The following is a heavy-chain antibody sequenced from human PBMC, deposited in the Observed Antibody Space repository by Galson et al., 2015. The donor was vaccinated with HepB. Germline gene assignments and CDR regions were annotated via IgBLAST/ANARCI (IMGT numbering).Heavy chain of an antibody. V-gene: IGHV3-33*01. D-gene: IGHD2-21*01. Sequence: SLRLSCATSGFTFRNFGMHWVRQAPGKGLEWVAVVWFDGSETYYGQSVKGRFTISRDNSKNTLYLQMNILRVEDTAVYYCVRDCGADCYPANYFDYWGQGTLVTVSS. CDR1: GFTFRNFG. CDR2: VWFDGSET. CDR3: VRDCGADCYPANYFDY. J-gene: IGHJ4*02.